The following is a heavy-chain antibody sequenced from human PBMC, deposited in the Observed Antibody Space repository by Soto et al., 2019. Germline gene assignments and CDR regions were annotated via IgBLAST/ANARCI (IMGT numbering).Heavy chain of an antibody. V-gene: IGHV3-64D*06. D-gene: IGHD3-22*01. Sequence: GGSLRLSCAASGFTFSSYTMRCVRQAPGKGLEYVSAISSNGGSTYYADSVKGRFTISRDNSKNTLYLQMSSLRAEDTAVYYCVKGNYYDSSGYYYDFDYWGQGTLVTVSS. CDR2: ISSNGGST. CDR1: GFTFSSYT. CDR3: VKGNYYDSSGYYYDFDY. J-gene: IGHJ4*02.